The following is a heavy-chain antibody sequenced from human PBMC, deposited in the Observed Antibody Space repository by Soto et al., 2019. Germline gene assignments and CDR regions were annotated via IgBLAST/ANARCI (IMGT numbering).Heavy chain of an antibody. Sequence: ASVKVSCKASGYTFTGYYMHWVRQAPGQGLEWMGWINPNSGGTNYAQKFQGRVTMTRDTSISTAYMELSRLRSDDTAVYYCARVVYRYSSSLSAFDIWGQGTVVTVSS. CDR3: ARVVYRYSSSLSAFDI. D-gene: IGHD6-13*01. CDR2: INPNSGGT. J-gene: IGHJ3*02. V-gene: IGHV1-2*02. CDR1: GYTFTGYY.